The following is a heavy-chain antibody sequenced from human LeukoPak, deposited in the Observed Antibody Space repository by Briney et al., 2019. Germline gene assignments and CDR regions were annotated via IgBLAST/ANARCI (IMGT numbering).Heavy chain of an antibody. Sequence: HSGGSLRLSCEASGFRFSDYAMTWVRQAPGKGLEWVSYISSPGTSIFYADSVKGRFSLSRDNSRERLYLQMNSLRLEDTGMYYCARDLGYRDTKDYFDSWGQGTLVTVSS. J-gene: IGHJ4*02. CDR1: GFRFSDYA. D-gene: IGHD2-8*01. CDR2: ISSPGTSI. V-gene: IGHV3-48*01. CDR3: ARDLGYRDTKDYFDS.